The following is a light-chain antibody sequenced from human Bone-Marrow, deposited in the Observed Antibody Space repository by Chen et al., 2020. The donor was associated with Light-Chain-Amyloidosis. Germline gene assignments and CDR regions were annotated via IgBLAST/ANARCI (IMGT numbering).Light chain of an antibody. Sequence: DIQMTQAPSSLSASVGDRVTITCRASQGIGDFVAWFQQRPGKAPKSLIYAASSLQSGVPSRFSGSGSGTDVSLTISGLQSEDSATYYCQQYNTYPLTFGQGHDWRLN. CDR1: QGIGDF. V-gene: IGKV1-16*01. J-gene: IGKJ5*01. CDR2: AAS. CDR3: QQYNTYPLT.